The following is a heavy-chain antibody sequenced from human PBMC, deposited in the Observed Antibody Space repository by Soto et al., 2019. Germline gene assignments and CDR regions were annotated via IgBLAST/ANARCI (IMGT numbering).Heavy chain of an antibody. D-gene: IGHD2-2*01. Sequence: GGSLRLSCAASGFTFSSYGMHWVRQAPGKGLEWVAVIWYDGSNKYYADSVKGRFTISRDNSKNTLYLQMNSLRAEDTAVYYCARDAEKIVVVPAADYWGQGTLVTVS. CDR3: ARDAEKIVVVPAADY. CDR1: GFTFSSYG. V-gene: IGHV3-33*01. J-gene: IGHJ4*02. CDR2: IWYDGSNK.